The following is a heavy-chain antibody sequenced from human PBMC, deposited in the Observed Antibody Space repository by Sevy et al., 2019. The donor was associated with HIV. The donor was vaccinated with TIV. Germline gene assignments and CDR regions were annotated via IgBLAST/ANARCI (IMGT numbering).Heavy chain of an antibody. Sequence: GESLKISCQGSGYTFTSSWDDWVRQLPGKGLEWMGTIYPGDSDTRYSPSFQGQVPISVDKSMNTAFLQWASLRTSDTAMYYCARRTRDCDGDTCYGTYFDIWGQGTLVTVSS. V-gene: IGHV5-51*01. J-gene: IGHJ4*02. CDR3: ARRTRDCDGDTCYGTYFDI. CDR2: IYPGDSDT. CDR1: GYTFTSSW. D-gene: IGHD2-21*01.